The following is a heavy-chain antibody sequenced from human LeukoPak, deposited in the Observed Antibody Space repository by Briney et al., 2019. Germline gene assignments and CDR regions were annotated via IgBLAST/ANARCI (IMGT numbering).Heavy chain of an antibody. CDR1: GFTFSNYA. V-gene: IGHV3-23*01. Sequence: GGSLRLSCAASGFTFSNYAMSWVRQAPGKGLEWVSGISGSEGGTHYAASVKGRFTISRDNSKNTLFLQMNSLRAEDTAVYYCAKNVGLGYCSSTSCPIDPWGQGTLVTVSS. CDR2: ISGSEGGT. J-gene: IGHJ5*02. D-gene: IGHD2-2*01. CDR3: AKNVGLGYCSSTSCPIDP.